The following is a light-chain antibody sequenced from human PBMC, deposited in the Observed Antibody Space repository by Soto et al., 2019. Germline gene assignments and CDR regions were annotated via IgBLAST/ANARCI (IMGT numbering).Light chain of an antibody. CDR1: SSDVGRFDY. CDR2: DVN. CDR3: CSYAGSSTPYV. J-gene: IGLJ1*01. V-gene: IGLV2-11*01. Sequence: QSVLTQPRVVSGSPGQSVTISCTGTSSDVGRFDYVSWYQQHPGKAPKVIIYDVNERPSGVPNRFSGSKSGNTASLTISGLQADDEAYYYCCSYAGSSTPYVFGTGTKLTVL.